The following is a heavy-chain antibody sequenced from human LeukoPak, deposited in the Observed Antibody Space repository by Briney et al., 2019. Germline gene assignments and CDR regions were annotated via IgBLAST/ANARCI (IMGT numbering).Heavy chain of an antibody. V-gene: IGHV4-34*01. Sequence: PSETLSLTCAVYGGSFSGYYWSWIRQPPGKGLEWIGEINHSGSTNYNPSLKSRVTISVDTSKNQFSLKLSSVTAADTAVYYCARGDYYGSGSHYYYYGMDVWGQGTTVTVSS. CDR2: INHSGST. J-gene: IGHJ6*02. CDR1: GGSFSGYY. CDR3: ARGDYYGSGSHYYYYGMDV. D-gene: IGHD3-10*01.